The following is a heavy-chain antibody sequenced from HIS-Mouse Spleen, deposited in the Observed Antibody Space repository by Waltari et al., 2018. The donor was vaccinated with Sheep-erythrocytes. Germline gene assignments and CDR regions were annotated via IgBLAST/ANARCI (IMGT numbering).Heavy chain of an antibody. Sequence: QVQLVQSGAEVKKPGSSVKVSCKASGGTFSSYAISWVRRAPGQGLEWMGRIITIRGIANYAQKFQGRVTITADKSTSTAYMELSSLRSEDTAVYYCAQTGATTPHFDYWGQGTLVTVSS. CDR3: AQTGATTPHFDY. CDR2: IITIRGIA. D-gene: IGHD1-26*01. CDR1: GGTFSSYA. J-gene: IGHJ4*02. V-gene: IGHV1-69*04.